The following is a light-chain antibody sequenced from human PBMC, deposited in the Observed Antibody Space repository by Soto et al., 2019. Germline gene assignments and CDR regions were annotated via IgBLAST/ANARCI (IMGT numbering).Light chain of an antibody. CDR1: IDTVTTSHW. CDR2: DTT. Sequence: QTVVTQESSLTVSPGGTVTLTCDSSIDTVTTSHWPYWFQQKPGQAPKTLIYDTTNRHSWTPARFSGSILGDKAALILSGAQPEDEAEYYCLLSYNGAPAVFGGGTQLTVL. CDR3: LLSYNGAPAV. J-gene: IGLJ7*01. V-gene: IGLV7-46*01.